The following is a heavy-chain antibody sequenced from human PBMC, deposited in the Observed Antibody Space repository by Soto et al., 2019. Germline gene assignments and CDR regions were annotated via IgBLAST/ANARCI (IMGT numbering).Heavy chain of an antibody. CDR3: AKTEDGAFDM. V-gene: IGHV3-30*18. CDR2: ISHDGSTK. D-gene: IGHD2-15*01. Sequence: QVQLVESGGGVVQPGRSLRLSCVASGFTFSSYGVHWVRQAPGKGLEWVAVISHDGSTKYYANSVKGRFTISRDNSKSTLYLQMNSLRAEDTAMYYCAKTEDGAFDMWGQGTMVAVCS. CDR1: GFTFSSYG. J-gene: IGHJ3*02.